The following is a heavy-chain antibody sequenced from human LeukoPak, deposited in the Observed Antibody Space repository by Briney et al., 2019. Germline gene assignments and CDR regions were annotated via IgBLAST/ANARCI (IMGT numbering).Heavy chain of an antibody. Sequence: PGRSLRLSCAASGFTFSSYAMHWVRQAPGKGLEWVGFIRSKAYGGTTEYAASVKGRFTISRDDSKSIAYLQMNSLKTEDTAVYYCTRSNCGGDCYFYYYYGMDVWGQGTTVTVS. CDR1: GFTFSSYA. CDR2: IRSKAYGGTT. D-gene: IGHD2-21*02. J-gene: IGHJ6*02. V-gene: IGHV3-49*04. CDR3: TRSNCGGDCYFYYYYGMDV.